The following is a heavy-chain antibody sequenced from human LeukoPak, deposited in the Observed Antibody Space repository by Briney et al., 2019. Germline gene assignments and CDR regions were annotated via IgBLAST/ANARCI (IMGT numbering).Heavy chain of an antibody. D-gene: IGHD3-10*01. Sequence: TSETLSLTCTVSGASIGSSSYFWGWIRQPPGKGLEWIGTIYYTGNTYYNPSLKSRVTISVDTSKNQFSLKLSSVTAADTAVYYCARSGLWFGELLGYFQHWGQGTLVTVSS. J-gene: IGHJ1*01. V-gene: IGHV4-39*07. CDR1: GASIGSSSYF. CDR3: ARSGLWFGELLGYFQH. CDR2: IYYTGNT.